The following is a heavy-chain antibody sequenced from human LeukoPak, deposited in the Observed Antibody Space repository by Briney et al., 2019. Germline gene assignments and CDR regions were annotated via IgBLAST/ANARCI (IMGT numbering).Heavy chain of an antibody. J-gene: IGHJ4*02. CDR2: ISGSGGST. CDR3: AKGKGVATMGYFDY. V-gene: IGHV3-23*01. Sequence: GGSLRLSCAASGFTFSSYAMSWVRQAPGKGLEWVSAISGSGGSTYYADSVKGRFIISRDNSKNTLYLQMNSLRAEDTAVYYCAKGKGVATMGYFDYWGQGTLVTVSS. CDR1: GFTFSSYA. D-gene: IGHD5-12*01.